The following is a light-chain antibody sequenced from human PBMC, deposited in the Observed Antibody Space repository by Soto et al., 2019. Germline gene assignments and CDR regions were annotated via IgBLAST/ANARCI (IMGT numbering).Light chain of an antibody. J-gene: IGKJ1*01. V-gene: IGKV1-39*01. Sequence: DIQMTQSPSSLSASVGDRVTITCRASESISNYLNWYQQTSGKAPKALIHAVSSLLRGVPSRFSGGGSGTTFTLTINSLQPEDFATYYCQQTFSTPPTFGQGTKVEI. CDR3: QQTFSTPPT. CDR2: AVS. CDR1: ESISNY.